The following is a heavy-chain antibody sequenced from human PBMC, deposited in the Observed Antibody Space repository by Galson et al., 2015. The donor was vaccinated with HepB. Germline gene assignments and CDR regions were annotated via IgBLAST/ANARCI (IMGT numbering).Heavy chain of an antibody. V-gene: IGHV6-1*01. CDR3: SRGVLTWTGYDYGSFFDY. CDR2: TYYRSKWYY. J-gene: IGHJ4*02. CDR1: GDSVSSNSAS. D-gene: IGHD5-12*01. Sequence: CAISGDSVSSNSASWNWIRQSPSRGLEWLGMTYYRSKWYYDYAVSVKSRMSINPDTSKNQFSLQLNSVTPEDTAVYYCSRGVLTWTGYDYGSFFDYWGQGPQVTVSS.